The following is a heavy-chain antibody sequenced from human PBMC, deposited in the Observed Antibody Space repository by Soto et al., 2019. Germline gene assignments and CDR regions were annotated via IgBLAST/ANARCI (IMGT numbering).Heavy chain of an antibody. J-gene: IGHJ4*02. CDR1: GYTFTSYA. CDR2: INAGNGNT. D-gene: IGHD3-22*01. V-gene: IGHV1-3*01. CDR3: ATRYYYDNKNDY. Sequence: ASVKVSCKASGYTFTSYAMHWVRQAPGQRLEWMGWINAGNGNTKYSQKFQGRVTITRDTSASTAYMELSSLRSEDTAVYYCATRYYYDNKNDYWGQGTLVTVAS.